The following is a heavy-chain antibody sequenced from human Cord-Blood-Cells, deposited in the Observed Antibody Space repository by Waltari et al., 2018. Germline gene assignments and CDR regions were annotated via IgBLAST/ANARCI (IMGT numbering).Heavy chain of an antibody. V-gene: IGHV4-59*01. CDR3: ARDSGRI. D-gene: IGHD6-25*01. Sequence: QVQLQESGPGLVKPSETLSITCTVSGGSISSYYWSWIRQPPGKGLEWIGYIYYSGSTNYNPSLKSRVTISVDTSKNQFSLKLSSVTAADTAVYYCARDSGRIWGQGTMVTVSS. J-gene: IGHJ3*02. CDR1: GGSISSYY. CDR2: IYYSGST.